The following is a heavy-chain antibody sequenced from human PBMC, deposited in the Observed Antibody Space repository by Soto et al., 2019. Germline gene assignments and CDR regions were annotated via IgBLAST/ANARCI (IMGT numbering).Heavy chain of an antibody. V-gene: IGHV3-30*18. CDR3: AKSGAVAGTVY. J-gene: IGHJ4*02. Sequence: TGGSLRLSCAASGFTFSSYGMHWVRQAPGKGLEWVAVISYDGSNKYYADSVKGRFTISRDNSKNTLYLQMNSLRAEDTAVYYCAKSGAVAGTVYWGQGTLVTVSS. D-gene: IGHD6-19*01. CDR2: ISYDGSNK. CDR1: GFTFSSYG.